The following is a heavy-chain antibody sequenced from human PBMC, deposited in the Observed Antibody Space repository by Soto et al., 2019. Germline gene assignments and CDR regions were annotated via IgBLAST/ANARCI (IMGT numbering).Heavy chain of an antibody. Sequence: SETLSLTCTVSDGSISSYYWSWIRQPPGKGLEWIGYIYYSGSTNYNPSLKSRVTISVDTSKNQFSLKLSSVTAADTAVYYCARSIGDYFDYWGQGTLVTVSS. V-gene: IGHV4-59*01. CDR2: IYYSGST. J-gene: IGHJ4*02. CDR3: ARSIGDYFDY. CDR1: DGSISSYY.